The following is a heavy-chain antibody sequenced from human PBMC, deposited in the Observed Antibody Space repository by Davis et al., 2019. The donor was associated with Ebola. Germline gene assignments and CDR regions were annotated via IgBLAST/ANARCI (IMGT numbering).Heavy chain of an antibody. J-gene: IGHJ3*01. D-gene: IGHD6-19*01. CDR2: IYPGDSDT. Sequence: GESLKISCKGSGYNFANYWIGWVRQTPGKGLEWMGIIYPGDSDTRYSPSFQGQITISADRSISTAYLQWSSLKASDTAIYYCALLPYRSSWNDGFDFWGQGTMVTVSS. V-gene: IGHV5-51*01. CDR3: ALLPYRSSWNDGFDF. CDR1: GYNFANYW.